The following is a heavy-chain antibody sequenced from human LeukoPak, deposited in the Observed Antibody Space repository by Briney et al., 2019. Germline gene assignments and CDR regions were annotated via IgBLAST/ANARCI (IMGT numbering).Heavy chain of an antibody. CDR1: GFTFSSYA. D-gene: IGHD6-19*01. V-gene: IGHV3-30-3*01. J-gene: IGHJ4*02. Sequence: PGGSLRLSCAASGFTFSSYAMHWVRQAPGKGLEWVAVISYDGSNKYYADSVKGRFTISRDNSKNTLYLQMNSLRAEDTAVYHCARHSSGWGPFDYWGRGTLVTVSS. CDR2: ISYDGSNK. CDR3: ARHSSGWGPFDY.